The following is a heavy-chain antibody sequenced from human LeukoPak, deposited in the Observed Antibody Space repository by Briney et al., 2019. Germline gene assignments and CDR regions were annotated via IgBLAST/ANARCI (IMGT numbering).Heavy chain of an antibody. J-gene: IGHJ4*02. D-gene: IGHD6-19*01. CDR3: AKSSRGWSVDY. V-gene: IGHV3-23*01. CDR2: ISGSGGGT. CDR1: GFTLSSNA. Sequence: GGSLRLSCAASGFTLSSNAMSWVRQAPGKGLEWVSGISGSGGGTYYADSVKGRFTISRDNSRNTLYLQVDSLRAEDTAVYYCAKSSRGWSVDYWGQGTRVTVSS.